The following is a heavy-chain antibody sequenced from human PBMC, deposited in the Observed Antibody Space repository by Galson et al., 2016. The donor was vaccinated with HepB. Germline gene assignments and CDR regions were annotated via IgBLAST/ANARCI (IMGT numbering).Heavy chain of an antibody. V-gene: IGHV3-74*01. Sequence: SLRLSCAASGFPFSSYWMHWVRQAPGKGLVWVSHISDDGSNTGYADSVKGRFTISRDNARNSLFLQMNSLRAEDTAVYHCARVPVSGATAGTFDFWGQGTLVTVFS. J-gene: IGHJ4*02. D-gene: IGHD6-13*01. CDR1: GFPFSSYW. CDR2: ISDDGSNT. CDR3: ARVPVSGATAGTFDF.